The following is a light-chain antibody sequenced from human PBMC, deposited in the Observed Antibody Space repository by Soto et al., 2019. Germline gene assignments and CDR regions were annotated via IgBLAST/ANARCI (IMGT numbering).Light chain of an antibody. Sequence: EIQMTQSPSTLSASVGDRVTITCRASQNMSSSWLAWYQQKPGKAPKLLIYKASTLESGVPSRFSGNGSGTEFTLTISSLQHDDSATYYCQQYNSFWTFGQGTKVEIK. CDR1: QNMSSSW. CDR3: QQYNSFWT. V-gene: IGKV1-5*03. CDR2: KAS. J-gene: IGKJ1*01.